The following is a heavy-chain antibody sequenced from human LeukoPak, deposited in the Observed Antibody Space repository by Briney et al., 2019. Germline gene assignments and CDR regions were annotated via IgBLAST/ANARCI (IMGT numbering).Heavy chain of an antibody. J-gene: IGHJ3*02. CDR3: AHGEDYVWGSYRSDDAFDI. D-gene: IGHD3-16*02. V-gene: IGHV1-69*13. CDR2: IIPIFGTA. CDR1: GGTFSSYA. Sequence: PGASVKVSCKASGGTFSSYAISWVRQAPGQGLEWMGGIIPIFGTANYAQKFQGRVTITADESTSTAYMELSSLRSEDTAVYYCAHGEDYVWGSYRSDDAFDIWGQGTMVTVSS.